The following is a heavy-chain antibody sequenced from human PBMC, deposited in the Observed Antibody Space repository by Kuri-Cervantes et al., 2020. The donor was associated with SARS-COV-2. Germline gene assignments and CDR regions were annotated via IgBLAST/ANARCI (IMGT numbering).Heavy chain of an antibody. CDR2: IKSKTDGGTT. D-gene: IGHD2-15*01. Sequence: EGSLRLSCAASGFTFSSYGMHWVRQAPGKGLEWVGRIKSKTDGGTTDYAAPVKGRFTISRDDSKNTLYLQMNSLKTEDTAVYYCAGFECSGGSCADYWGQGTLVTVSS. V-gene: IGHV3-15*01. CDR1: GFTFSSYG. J-gene: IGHJ4*02. CDR3: AGFECSGGSCADY.